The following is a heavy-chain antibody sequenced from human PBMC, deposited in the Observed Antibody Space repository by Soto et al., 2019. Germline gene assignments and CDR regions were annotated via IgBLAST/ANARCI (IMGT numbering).Heavy chain of an antibody. CDR2: IYYSGSS. J-gene: IGHJ4*02. CDR3: ARGGIEAAVLY. Sequence: QVQLQESGPGLLKPSQTLSLTCTVSGGSISSGGYYWSWIRQHPGKGLEWIGYIYYSGSSYFNPSLQSRVTISVDKSKNQFSRKRSSVTDADTAVYSWARGGIEAAVLYWGQGTLVTVSS. CDR1: GGSISSGGYY. D-gene: IGHD6-13*01. V-gene: IGHV4-31*03.